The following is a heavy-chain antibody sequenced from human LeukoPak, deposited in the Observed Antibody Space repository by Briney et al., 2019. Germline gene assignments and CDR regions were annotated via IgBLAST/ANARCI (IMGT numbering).Heavy chain of an antibody. Sequence: SETLSLTCTVSGGSISSSSYYWGWIRQPPGKGLEWIGSIYYSGSTYYNPSLKSRVTISVDTSKNQFSLKLSSVTAADTAVYYCASHVRGDYLMYYFDYWGQGTLVTVSS. D-gene: IGHD4-17*01. CDR2: IYYSGST. J-gene: IGHJ4*02. CDR3: ASHVRGDYLMYYFDY. V-gene: IGHV4-39*01. CDR1: GGSISSSSYY.